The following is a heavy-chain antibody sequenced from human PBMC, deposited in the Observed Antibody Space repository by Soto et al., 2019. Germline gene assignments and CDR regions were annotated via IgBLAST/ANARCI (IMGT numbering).Heavy chain of an antibody. CDR1: GGSISSGDYY. CDR2: IYYSGTT. J-gene: IGHJ6*02. V-gene: IGHV4-30-4*01. CDR3: ARALIQLWPHYYYGMDV. D-gene: IGHD5-18*01. Sequence: LSLTCTVSGGSISSGDYYWSWIRQPPGKGLEWIGYIYYSGTTYYNPSLKSRVTISVDTSKNQFSLKVSSVTAADTAVYYCARALIQLWPHYYYGMDVWGQVTTVTVSS.